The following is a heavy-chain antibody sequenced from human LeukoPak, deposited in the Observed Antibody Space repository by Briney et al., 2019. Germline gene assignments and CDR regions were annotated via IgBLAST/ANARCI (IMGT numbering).Heavy chain of an antibody. Sequence: PSETLSLTCTVSGYSISSDYYWSWIRQPPGKGLEWIGYIYYSGSTYYNPSLKSRVTISVDTSKNQFSLKLSSVTAADTAVYYCARGFETYYYGSGYAFDIWGQGTMVTVSS. CDR2: IYYSGST. CDR3: ARGFETYYYGSGYAFDI. V-gene: IGHV4-30-4*01. D-gene: IGHD3-10*01. J-gene: IGHJ3*02. CDR1: GYSISSDYY.